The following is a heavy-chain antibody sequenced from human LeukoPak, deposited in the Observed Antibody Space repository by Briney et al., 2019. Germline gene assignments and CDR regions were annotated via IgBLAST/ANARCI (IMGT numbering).Heavy chain of an antibody. CDR3: VRNNYYGSGEIDY. V-gene: IGHV4-59*01. D-gene: IGHD3-10*01. CDR1: GVSISGFY. Sequence: KSSETLSLTCTVSGVSISGFYWSWIRQSPGKGLEWIGWLYHSRSTNYNPSLKSRVTISVDTSKNQFSLKLNSVTAADTAVYYCVRNNYYGSGEIDYWGQGTLVTVSS. J-gene: IGHJ4*02. CDR2: LYHSRST.